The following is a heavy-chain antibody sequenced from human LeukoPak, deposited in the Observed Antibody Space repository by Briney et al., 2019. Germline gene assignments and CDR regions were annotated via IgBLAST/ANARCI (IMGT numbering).Heavy chain of an antibody. Sequence: GGSLRLSCAASGFTFSDYWMHWVRQAPGKGLEWASRIYVDGGRTAYADSVKGRFTISRDNARNTVSLQLSSLRAEDTAVYFCARGLRDDYGTDVWGQGTTVTVSS. CDR3: ARGLRDDYGTDV. J-gene: IGHJ6*02. V-gene: IGHV3-74*01. CDR2: IYVDGGRT. CDR1: GFTFSDYW.